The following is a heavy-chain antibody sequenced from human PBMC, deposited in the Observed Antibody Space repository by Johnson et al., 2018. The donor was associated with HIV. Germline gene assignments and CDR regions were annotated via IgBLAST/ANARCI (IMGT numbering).Heavy chain of an antibody. Sequence: QVQLVESGGGVVQPGGSLRLSCAASGFTFSSYGMHWVRQAPGKGLAWVAFIRYDGSNKYYADSVKGRFTISRDNSKNTLYLQMNSLRAEDTAVYYCAKVLVAGDAFDIWGQGTMVTVSS. D-gene: IGHD2-15*01. V-gene: IGHV3-30*02. J-gene: IGHJ3*02. CDR3: AKVLVAGDAFDI. CDR2: IRYDGSNK. CDR1: GFTFSSYG.